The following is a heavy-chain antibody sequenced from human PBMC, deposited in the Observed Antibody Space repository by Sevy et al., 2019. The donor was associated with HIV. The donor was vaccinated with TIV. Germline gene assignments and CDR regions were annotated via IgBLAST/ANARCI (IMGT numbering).Heavy chain of an antibody. V-gene: IGHV3-30*04. CDR1: GFTFSSYA. CDR2: IPHDGMNE. D-gene: IGHD5-18*01. Sequence: GGSLRLSCAASGFTFSSYAMHWVRQAPGKGLEWVAIIPHDGMNECYSDSVKGRFTISRDNSKNTLSLEMNGLTTEEPAVYYCARDHSSYGFVRVDNWGQGTLVTVSS. CDR3: ARDHSSYGFVRVDN. J-gene: IGHJ4*02.